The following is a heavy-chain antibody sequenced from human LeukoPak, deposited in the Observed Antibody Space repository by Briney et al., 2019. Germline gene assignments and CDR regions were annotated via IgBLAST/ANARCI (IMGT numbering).Heavy chain of an antibody. CDR2: IYYSGST. D-gene: IGHD4-11*01. CDR1: GGSISSYY. CDR3: ASTVTTDYYYYYMDV. V-gene: IGHV4-59*01. J-gene: IGHJ6*03. Sequence: PSETLSLTCTVSGGSISSYYWSWIRQPPGKGLEWIGYIYYSGSTNYNPSLKSRVTLSVDTSKNQFSLKLSSVTAADTAVYYCASTVTTDYYYYYMDVWGKGTTVTVSS.